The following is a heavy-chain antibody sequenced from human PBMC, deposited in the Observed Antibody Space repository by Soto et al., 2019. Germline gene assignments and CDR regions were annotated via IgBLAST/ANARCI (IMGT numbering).Heavy chain of an antibody. CDR2: IFNSGTT. Sequence: SETLSLTCTVSGGSINNAEDNWTWIRQPPGKGLEWMGYIFNSGTTFYNPSLTSRLSISMDTSGNHFSLELRSVTAADTAVYYCALALGPTTGLDYWGQGTLVTVSS. D-gene: IGHD1-26*01. V-gene: IGHV4-30-4*01. CDR3: ALALGPTTGLDY. J-gene: IGHJ4*02. CDR1: GGSINNAEDN.